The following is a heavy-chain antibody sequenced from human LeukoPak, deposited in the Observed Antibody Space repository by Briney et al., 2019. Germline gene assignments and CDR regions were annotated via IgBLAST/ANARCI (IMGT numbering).Heavy chain of an antibody. J-gene: IGHJ4*02. V-gene: IGHV3-30*02. CDR3: ASWGYDILTGYYFDY. CDR2: IRYDGSNK. CDR1: GFTFSSYG. Sequence: GGSLRLSCAASGFTFSSYGMHWVRQAPGKGLEWVAFIRYDGSNKYYADSVKGRFTISRDNSENTLYLQMNSLRAEDTAVYYCASWGYDILTGYYFDYWGQGTLVTVSS. D-gene: IGHD3-9*01.